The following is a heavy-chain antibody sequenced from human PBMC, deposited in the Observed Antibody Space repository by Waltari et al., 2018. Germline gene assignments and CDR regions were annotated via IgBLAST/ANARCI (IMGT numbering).Heavy chain of an antibody. CDR1: GYTFTSHD. V-gene: IGHV1-8*01. D-gene: IGHD3-10*01. Sequence: QVQLVQSGPEVKKPGASVKVSCKTSGYTFTSHDINWVRQAAGQGLEWMGCMNPRNGKIGYAQRFKGRLTVTRNTSISTVFMELSSLTSEDTAVYYCARDGALTTADYRWFDSWGQGTLVTVSS. J-gene: IGHJ5*01. CDR2: MNPRNGKI. CDR3: ARDGALTTADYRWFDS.